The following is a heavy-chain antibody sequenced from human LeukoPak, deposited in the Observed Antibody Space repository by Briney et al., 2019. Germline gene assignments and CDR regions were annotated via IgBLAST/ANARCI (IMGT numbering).Heavy chain of an antibody. V-gene: IGHV1-2*02. D-gene: IGHD5-24*01. Sequence: ASVKVSCKASGYTFTGYYMNWVRQAPGQGLEWMGWINSGGTNYAQKFQGRVTMTRDTSISTAYIELSRLRSDDTAVYYCARGSPLGDGYFQGFDYWGQGTLVTVSS. CDR3: ARGSPLGDGYFQGFDY. CDR1: GYTFTGYY. J-gene: IGHJ4*02. CDR2: INSGGT.